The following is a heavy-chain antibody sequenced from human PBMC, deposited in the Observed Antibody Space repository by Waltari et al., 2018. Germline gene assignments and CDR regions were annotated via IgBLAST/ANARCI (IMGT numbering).Heavy chain of an antibody. D-gene: IGHD3-10*01. CDR2: IKQDGREK. V-gene: IGHV3-7*01. Sequence: EVQLVESGGGLVQPGGSLKLSCAASGFTFSTSWMAWVRQAPGKGLEWVANIKQDGREKNYGESVKGRFTISRDNAKNSLYLQMNSLRVEDTAIYYCAKDTGGSLDYWGQGTLVTVSS. J-gene: IGHJ4*02. CDR3: AKDTGGSLDY. CDR1: GFTFSTSW.